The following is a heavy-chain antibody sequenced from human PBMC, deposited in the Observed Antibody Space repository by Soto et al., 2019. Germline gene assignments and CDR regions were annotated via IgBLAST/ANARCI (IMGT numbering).Heavy chain of an antibody. CDR3: ARTSAAGKYYYGMDV. D-gene: IGHD6-13*01. CDR2: IDPSDSYT. J-gene: IGHJ6*02. Sequence: PGESLKISCKGSGYSFTSYWISWVRQMPGKGLEWMGRIDPSDSYTNYSPSFQGHVTISADKSISTAYLQWSSLKASDTAMYYCARTSAAGKYYYGMDVWGQGTTVTVS. V-gene: IGHV5-10-1*01. CDR1: GYSFTSYW.